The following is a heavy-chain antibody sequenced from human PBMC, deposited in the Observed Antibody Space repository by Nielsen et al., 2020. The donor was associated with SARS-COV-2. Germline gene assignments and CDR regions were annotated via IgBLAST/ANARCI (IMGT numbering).Heavy chain of an antibody. D-gene: IGHD5-18*01. CDR3: ARDLMEGSKYSYGYDYYYGMDV. CDR1: GGSISSGGYS. Sequence: SETLSLTCAVSGGSISSGGYSWSWIRQPPGKGLEWIGYIYHSGSTYYNPSLKSRVTISVDKSKNQFSLKLSSVTAADTAVYYCARDLMEGSKYSYGYDYYYGMDVWGQGTTVTVSS. V-gene: IGHV4-30-2*01. CDR2: IYHSGST. J-gene: IGHJ6*02.